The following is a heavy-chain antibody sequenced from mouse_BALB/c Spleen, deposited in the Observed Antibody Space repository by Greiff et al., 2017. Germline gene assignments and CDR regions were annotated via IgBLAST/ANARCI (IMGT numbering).Heavy chain of an antibody. D-gene: IGHD2-1*01. CDR1: GDSITSGY. CDR3: ARVYGNFWYFDV. J-gene: IGHJ1*01. Sequence: EVQLQQSGPSLVKPSQTLSLTCSVTGDSITSGYWNWIRKFPGNKLEYMGYISYSGSTYYNPSLKSRISITRDTSKNQYYLQLNSVTTEDTATYYCARVYGNFWYFDVWGAGTTVTVSS. V-gene: IGHV3-8*02. CDR2: ISYSGST.